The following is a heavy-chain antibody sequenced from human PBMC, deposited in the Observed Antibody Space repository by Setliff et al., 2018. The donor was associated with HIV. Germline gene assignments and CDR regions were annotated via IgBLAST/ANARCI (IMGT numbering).Heavy chain of an antibody. V-gene: IGHV1-18*01. CDR3: ARDRGDLSLAYYLYYGMDV. CDR1: GYTFTSYG. Sequence: GASVKVSCKASGYTFTSYGISWVRQAPGQGLEWMGWISAYNGNTNYAQKLQGRVTMTTDTSTSTAYMELRSLRSEDTAVYYCARDRGDLSLAYYLYYGMDVWGQGTTVTVSS. J-gene: IGHJ6*02. CDR2: ISAYNGNT. D-gene: IGHD3-10*01.